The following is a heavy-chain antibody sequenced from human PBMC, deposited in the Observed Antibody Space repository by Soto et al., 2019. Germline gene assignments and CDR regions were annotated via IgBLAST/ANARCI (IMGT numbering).Heavy chain of an antibody. V-gene: IGHV1-69*01. CDR1: GGTFSSHS. J-gene: IGHJ6*02. CDR3: ALTTLVVVVPPLYYYNMSV. D-gene: IGHD3-22*01. CDR2: IIPIFGTP. Sequence: QMQLVQSGAEVKKPGSSVNVSCQASGGTFSSHSVSWVRQAPGQGLEWMGGIIPIFGTPNYAQKFQGTVTITADESTSTVYMELSSLRSEDTAVYYCALTTLVVVVPPLYYYNMSVWGQGTTVTVSS.